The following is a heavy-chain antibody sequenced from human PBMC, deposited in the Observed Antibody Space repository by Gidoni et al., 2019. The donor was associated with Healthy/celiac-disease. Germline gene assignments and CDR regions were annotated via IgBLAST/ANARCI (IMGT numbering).Heavy chain of an antibody. CDR3: ARDSSSCYDY. CDR1: GCSISSSSYY. J-gene: IGHJ4*02. CDR2: IYYSGST. D-gene: IGHD6-13*01. Sequence: QLQLQESGPGLVKPSETLSLTCTVSGCSISSSSYYWGWIRQPPGKGLEWIGSIYYSGSTYYNPSLKSRVTISVDTSKNQFSLKLSSVTAADTAVYYCARDSSSCYDYWGQGTLVTVSS. V-gene: IGHV4-39*01.